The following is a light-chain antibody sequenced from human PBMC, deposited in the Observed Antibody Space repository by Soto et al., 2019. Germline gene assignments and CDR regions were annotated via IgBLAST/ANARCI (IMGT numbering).Light chain of an antibody. CDR3: LQHNAYPFT. Sequence: DIQMTQSPSAMSASVGDRVTITCRASQGISNYLAWFQQKPGQGPKRLIYGASNLQSGVPPRFSGSGSETEFTLTISNLQPEDIATYYCLQHNAYPFTFGQGTKLEI. J-gene: IGKJ2*01. V-gene: IGKV1-17*03. CDR2: GAS. CDR1: QGISNY.